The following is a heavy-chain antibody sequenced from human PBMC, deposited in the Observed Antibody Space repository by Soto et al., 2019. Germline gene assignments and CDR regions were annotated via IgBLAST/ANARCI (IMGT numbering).Heavy chain of an antibody. D-gene: IGHD3-3*01. CDR1: GFTFSSYA. Sequence: QVQLVESGGGVVQPGRSLRLSCAASGFTFSSYAMHWVRQAPGKGLEWVAVISYDGSNKYYADSVKGRFTISRDNSKNTLYLQMNSLRAEDTAVYYCARDSPAVSYDFWRGSRSLGWYFDLWGRGTLVTVSS. CDR3: ARDSPAVSYDFWRGSRSLGWYFDL. V-gene: IGHV3-30-3*01. J-gene: IGHJ2*01. CDR2: ISYDGSNK.